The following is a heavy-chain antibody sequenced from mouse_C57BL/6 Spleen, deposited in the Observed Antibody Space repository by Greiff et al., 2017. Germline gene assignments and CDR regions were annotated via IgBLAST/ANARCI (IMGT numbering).Heavy chain of an antibody. CDR3: ARASSYGSSYPFAY. Sequence: VQLQQSGPELVKPGASVKISCKASGYAFSSSWMNWVKQRPGKGLEWIGRIYPGDGDTNYNGKFKGKATLTADKSSSTAYMQLSSLTSEDSAVYFCARASSYGSSYPFAYWGQGTLVTVSA. J-gene: IGHJ3*01. CDR2: IYPGDGDT. V-gene: IGHV1-82*01. CDR1: GYAFSSSW. D-gene: IGHD1-1*01.